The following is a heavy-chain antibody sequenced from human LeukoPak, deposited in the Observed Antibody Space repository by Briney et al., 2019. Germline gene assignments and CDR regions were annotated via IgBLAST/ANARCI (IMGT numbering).Heavy chain of an antibody. Sequence: KPSETLSLTCTVSGGSISSSSYYWSWIRQPPGKGLKWIGEINHSGSTNYNPSLKSRVTISVDTSKNQFSLKLSSVTAADTAVYYCARQGLAVAGPAPLRHWGQGTLVTVSS. J-gene: IGHJ4*02. V-gene: IGHV4-39*01. D-gene: IGHD6-19*01. CDR3: ARQGLAVAGPAPLRH. CDR2: INHSGST. CDR1: GGSISSSSYY.